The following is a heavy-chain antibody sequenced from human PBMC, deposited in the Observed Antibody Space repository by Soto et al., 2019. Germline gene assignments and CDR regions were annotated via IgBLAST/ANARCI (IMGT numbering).Heavy chain of an antibody. D-gene: IGHD3-22*01. CDR3: ARQYYDTSGYYYYFDP. V-gene: IGHV1-69*13. J-gene: IGHJ4*02. CDR1: GGTFSYYA. Sequence: GASVKVSCKSSGGTFSYYAICCVRQAPGQGLEWMGGIIPMFGTAKFQGRVTITADESTSTAYIELSSLRSEDTAMFYCARQYYDTSGYYYYFDPWVQGTLVTVSS. CDR2: IIPMFGTA.